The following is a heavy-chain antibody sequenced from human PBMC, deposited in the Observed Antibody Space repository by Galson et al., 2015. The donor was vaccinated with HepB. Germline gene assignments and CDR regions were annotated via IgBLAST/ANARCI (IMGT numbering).Heavy chain of an antibody. CDR2: VGSSGRHT. CDR1: GFTFNTYA. Sequence: SLRLSCAASGFTFNTYAMTWVRQAPGKGLEWVSSVGSSGRHTYYADSVKGRFTISRDNSKNTLHLQMNSLRAEDTAIYYCLGGRVYWGQGILLTVSS. J-gene: IGHJ4*02. CDR3: LGGRVY. D-gene: IGHD3-10*01. V-gene: IGHV3-23*01.